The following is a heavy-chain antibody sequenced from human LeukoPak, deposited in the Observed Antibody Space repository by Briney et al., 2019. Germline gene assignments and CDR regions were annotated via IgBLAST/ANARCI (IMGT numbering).Heavy chain of an antibody. Sequence: PSETLSLTCTVSGGSISSSSYYWGWIRQPPGKGLEWIGSIYYSGSTYYNPSLKSRVTISVDTSKNQFSLKLSSVTAADTAVYYCARLYTVTTSFDYWGQGTLVTVSS. V-gene: IGHV4-39*07. D-gene: IGHD4-17*01. J-gene: IGHJ4*02. CDR2: IYYSGST. CDR3: ARLYTVTTSFDY. CDR1: GGSISSSSYY.